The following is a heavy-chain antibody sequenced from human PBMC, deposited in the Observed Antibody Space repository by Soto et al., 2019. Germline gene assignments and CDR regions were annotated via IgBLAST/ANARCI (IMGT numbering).Heavy chain of an antibody. CDR3: ARALGLIVVRGVITHFDY. CDR1: GGSFSGYY. V-gene: IGHV4-34*01. Sequence: QVQLQQWGAGLLKPSETLSLTCAVYGGSFSGYYWSWIRQPPGKGLEWIGEINHSGSTNYNPSLKSRVNISVDTSKNQFSLKLSSVTAADTAVYYCARALGLIVVRGVITHFDYWGQGTLVTVSS. J-gene: IGHJ4*02. CDR2: INHSGST. D-gene: IGHD3-10*01.